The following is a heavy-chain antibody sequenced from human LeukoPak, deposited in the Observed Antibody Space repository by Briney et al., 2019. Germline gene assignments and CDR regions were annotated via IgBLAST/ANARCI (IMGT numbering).Heavy chain of an antibody. J-gene: IGHJ4*02. CDR2: ISSSSRTI. CDR3: ARVGTSGWTSDY. D-gene: IGHD6-19*01. V-gene: IGHV3-48*04. Sequence: GGSLRLSCAAPGFTFSSYSINWVRQAPGKGLEWLSYISSSSRTISYADSLKGRSTVSRDNAKNSLDLQMNSLRVEDTAVYYCARVGTSGWTSDYWGQGTLVTVSS. CDR1: GFTFSSYS.